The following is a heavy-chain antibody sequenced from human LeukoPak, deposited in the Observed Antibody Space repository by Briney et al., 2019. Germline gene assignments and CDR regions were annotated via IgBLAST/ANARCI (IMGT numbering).Heavy chain of an antibody. Sequence: SETLSLTCTVSGGSIESYYWSWIRQPAGKGLEWIGRIYTSGSTNYNPSLRSRVTMSVDTSKNQFSLKLSSVTAADTAVYYCASTTYYYDSSGYYFLDFWGQRTLVTVSS. V-gene: IGHV4-4*07. CDR3: ASTTYYYDSSGYYFLDF. D-gene: IGHD3-22*01. CDR1: GGSIESYY. CDR2: IYTSGST. J-gene: IGHJ4*02.